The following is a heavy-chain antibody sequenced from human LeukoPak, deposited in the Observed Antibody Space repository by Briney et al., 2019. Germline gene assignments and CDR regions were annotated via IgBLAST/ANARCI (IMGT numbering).Heavy chain of an antibody. D-gene: IGHD3-22*01. CDR3: AKQGVYYYDSSGSYFDY. CDR2: ISHDGSNK. V-gene: IGHV3-30*18. Sequence: GGSLRLSCAASGFSFSNSGMHWVRQAPGEGLEWVAVISHDGSNKYYADSVKGRFTISRDNSKNTLYLQLNSLRAEDTAVYYCAKQGVYYYDSSGSYFDYWGQGTLVTVSS. J-gene: IGHJ4*02. CDR1: GFSFSNSG.